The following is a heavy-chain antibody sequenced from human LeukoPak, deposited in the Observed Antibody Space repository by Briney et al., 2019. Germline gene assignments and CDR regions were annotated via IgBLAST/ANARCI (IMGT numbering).Heavy chain of an antibody. J-gene: IGHJ4*02. V-gene: IGHV1-8*01. CDR1: GSTFTSYD. D-gene: IGHD2-15*01. CDR2: MNPNSGNT. CDR3: ARGPVSRYCSGGSCYRLGY. Sequence: SVKVSCKASGSTFTSYDINWVPQATGQGLEWIGWMNPNSGNTGYAQKFQGRVTMTRNTSISTAYIELSSLRSEDTAVYYCARGPVSRYCSGGSCYRLGYWGQGTLVTVSS.